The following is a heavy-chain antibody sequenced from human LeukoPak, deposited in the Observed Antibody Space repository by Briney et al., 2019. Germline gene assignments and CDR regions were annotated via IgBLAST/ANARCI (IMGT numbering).Heavy chain of an antibody. CDR2: INHSGST. CDR3: ARGIRLLTVGVSAGLDV. J-gene: IGHJ6*02. CDR1: GGSFSGYY. V-gene: IGHV4-34*01. D-gene: IGHD4-23*01. Sequence: SETLSLTCAVYGGSFSGYYWSWIRQPPGKGLEWIGEINHSGSTNHNPSLKSRVTISVDTSKNQFSLKLSSVTAADTAVYYCARGIRLLTVGVSAGLDVWGQGTTVTVSS.